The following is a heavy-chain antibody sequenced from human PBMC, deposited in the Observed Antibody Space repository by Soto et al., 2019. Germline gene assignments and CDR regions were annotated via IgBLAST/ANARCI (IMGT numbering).Heavy chain of an antibody. CDR2: INPSGGST. V-gene: IGHV1-46*01. CDR3: ARDEGGYGDLYNWFDP. Sequence: QVQLVQSGAEVKKPGASVKVSCKASGYTFTSYYMHWVRQAPGQGLEWMGIINPSGGSTSYAQKFQGGVTMTRDTSTSTVYMELSSLRSEDTAVYYCARDEGGYGDLYNWFDPWGQGTLVTVSS. J-gene: IGHJ5*02. CDR1: GYTFTSYY. D-gene: IGHD4-17*01.